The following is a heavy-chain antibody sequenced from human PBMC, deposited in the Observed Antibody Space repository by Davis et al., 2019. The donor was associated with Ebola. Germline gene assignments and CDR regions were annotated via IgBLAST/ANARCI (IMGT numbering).Heavy chain of an antibody. CDR2: INHSGST. CDR1: GGSISSSNW. J-gene: IGHJ6*02. Sequence: GSLRLSCAVSGGSISSSNWWSWVRQPPGKGLEWIGEINHSGSTNYNPSLKSRVTISVDTSKNQFSLKLSSVTATDTAVYYCARVHYYYYYGMDVWGQGTTVTVSS. V-gene: IGHV4-4*02. CDR3: ARVHYYYYYGMDV.